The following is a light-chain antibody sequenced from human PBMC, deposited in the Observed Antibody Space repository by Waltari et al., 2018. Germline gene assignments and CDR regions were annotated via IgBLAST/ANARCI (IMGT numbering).Light chain of an antibody. CDR1: QSISSY. J-gene: IGKJ1*01. Sequence: DIQMTQSPSSLSASVGDRVTITCRASQSISSYLNWYQQKPGIAPKVLIYAASRLQSGVASRFSGSGSGRDFTLIISSLQPEDFATYFCQQSYSHAGTFGQGTKVEIK. V-gene: IGKV1-39*01. CDR3: QQSYSHAGT. CDR2: AAS.